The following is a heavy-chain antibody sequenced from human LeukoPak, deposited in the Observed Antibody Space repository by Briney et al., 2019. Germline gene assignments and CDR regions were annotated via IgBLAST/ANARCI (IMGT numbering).Heavy chain of an antibody. Sequence: PSETLSLTCTVSGGSISSYYWNWIRQPPGKGLEWIGYIYYSGSTNYNPSLKSRVTISVDTSKNQFSLKLSSVTAADTAVYYCARGDITISGVVKDFDYWGQGTLVTVSS. V-gene: IGHV4-59*08. CDR2: IYYSGST. D-gene: IGHD3-3*01. CDR3: ARGDITISGVVKDFDY. CDR1: GGSISSYY. J-gene: IGHJ4*02.